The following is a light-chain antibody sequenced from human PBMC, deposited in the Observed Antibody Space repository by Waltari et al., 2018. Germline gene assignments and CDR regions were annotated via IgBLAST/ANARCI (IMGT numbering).Light chain of an antibody. CDR2: KDI. J-gene: IGLJ2*01. V-gene: IGLV3-25*03. CDR1: ALPKQN. CDR3: QSADSSGTYVI. Sequence: SYELTQPPSVSVSPGQTARITCSGDALPKQNDYWYQQKPGQAPVLVIYKDIERPSGIPERFSGSSSGTAVTLTISGVQAEDEADYYCQSADSSGTYVIFGGGTKLTVL.